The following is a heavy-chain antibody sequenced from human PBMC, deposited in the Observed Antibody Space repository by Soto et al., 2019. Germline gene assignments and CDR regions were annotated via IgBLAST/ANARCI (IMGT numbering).Heavy chain of an antibody. J-gene: IGHJ6*02. D-gene: IGHD2-2*01. CDR2: IQSKTDGGAT. CDR3: ASAACVSTSCSSRTPLDV. Sequence: GGSLRLSCAASGFTFNNAWMSWVRQAPGKGLEWVGRIQSKTDGGATDYAAPVKGRFTISRDDSKNTLSLQMNSLGTEDTAVYYCASAACVSTSCSSRTPLDVWGQGTTVTVSS. CDR1: GFTFNNAW. V-gene: IGHV3-15*01.